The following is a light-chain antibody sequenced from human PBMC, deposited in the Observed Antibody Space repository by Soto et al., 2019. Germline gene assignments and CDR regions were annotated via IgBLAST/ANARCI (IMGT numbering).Light chain of an antibody. CDR3: QQYGSSPT. CDR1: QSVSNNY. V-gene: IGKV3-20*01. CDR2: GAS. Sequence: EIVLTQSPDTLSLSPGERATLSCRASQSVSNNYLAWYQQKPGQAPRRLIYGASTRATGIPDRFSGSGSGTDFTLTIGRLEPEDFAVYYCQQYGSSPTFGEGTRLEIK. J-gene: IGKJ5*01.